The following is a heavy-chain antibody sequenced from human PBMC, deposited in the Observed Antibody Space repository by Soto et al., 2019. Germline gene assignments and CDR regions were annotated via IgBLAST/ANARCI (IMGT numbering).Heavy chain of an antibody. CDR2: AYYSGNV. J-gene: IGHJ5*02. D-gene: IGHD3-10*01. V-gene: IGHV4-59*01. CDR3: ARRLNLGSFDH. CDR1: GFSLTGYH. Sequence: PSETLSLTCSVSGFSLTGYHLNWLRQPPGKTLEWIGFAYYSGNVLYNPSFKGRASIRVDRSKNQFSLRLTSVTAADTAVYYCARRLNLGSFDHWGQGTLVTVYS.